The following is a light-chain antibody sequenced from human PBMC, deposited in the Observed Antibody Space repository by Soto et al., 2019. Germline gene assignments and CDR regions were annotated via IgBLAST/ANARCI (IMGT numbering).Light chain of an antibody. CDR3: QKYGSSPIT. CDR2: GSS. J-gene: IGKJ5*01. Sequence: EIVLTQSPGTLSLSPGEGATLSCRASQSVSGSYLAWYQQIPGQTPRLLIYGSSSRATGIPDRFSGSGSGTDFTLTISRLESEDFAVYYCQKYGSSPITFGQGTRLEIK. V-gene: IGKV3-20*01. CDR1: QSVSGSY.